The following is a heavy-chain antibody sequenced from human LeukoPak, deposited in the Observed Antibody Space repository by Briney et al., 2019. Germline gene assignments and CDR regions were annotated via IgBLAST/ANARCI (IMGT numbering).Heavy chain of an antibody. J-gene: IGHJ4*02. CDR2: IYHNGNT. Sequence: PSETLSLTCAVSGYSISSGYYWGWIRQPPGKGLKWIGTIYHNGNTYYNSSLKSRVTISVDTSKNQFSLKLNSVTAADTAVYYCARERYYASGSYSGMWYFDYWGQGTLVTASS. V-gene: IGHV4-38-2*02. D-gene: IGHD3-10*01. CDR3: ARERYYASGSYSGMWYFDY. CDR1: GYSISSGYY.